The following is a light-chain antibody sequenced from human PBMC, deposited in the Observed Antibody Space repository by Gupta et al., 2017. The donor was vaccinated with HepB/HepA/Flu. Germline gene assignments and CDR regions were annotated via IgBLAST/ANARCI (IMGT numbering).Light chain of an antibody. J-gene: IGKJ1*01. Sequence: EIVLTQSPGTLSLSPGERATLSCRASQSVSNNWLAWYQQKPGQTLRLLLYVASSRATGIPDRFSGSGSGTDFSLTISRLEPEDFAVYYCQQYGSSPRTFGQGTRVEIK. CDR1: QSVSNNW. CDR3: QQYGSSPRT. V-gene: IGKV3-20*01. CDR2: VAS.